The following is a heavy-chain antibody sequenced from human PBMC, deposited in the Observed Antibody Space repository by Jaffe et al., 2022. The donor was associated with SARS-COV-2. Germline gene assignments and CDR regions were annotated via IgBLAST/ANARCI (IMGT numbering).Heavy chain of an antibody. V-gene: IGHV3-33*01. CDR3: TREDTKTSYYYYYGMDV. CDR2: IWYDGSNK. Sequence: QVQLVESGGGVVQPGRSLRLSCAASGFIFSSYGMHWVRQAPGKGLEWVAVIWYDGSNKFYADSVKGRFTISRDNSKNTLYLQMNSLGAEDTAVYYCTREDTKTSYYYYYGMDVWGQGTTVTVSS. J-gene: IGHJ6*02. CDR1: GFIFSSYG. D-gene: IGHD5-18*01.